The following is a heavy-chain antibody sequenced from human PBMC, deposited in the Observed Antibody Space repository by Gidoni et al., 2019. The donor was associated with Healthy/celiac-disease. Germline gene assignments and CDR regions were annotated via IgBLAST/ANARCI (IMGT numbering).Heavy chain of an antibody. CDR1: GFTFSDYY. Sequence: QVQLVESGGGVVTPGGSLRLSCAASGFTFSDYYMSWIRPAPGKGLEWVSYISSSSSYTNYADSVKGRFTISRDNAKNSLYLQMNSLRAEDTAVYYCARDQITMVRGVHQDYYYYGMDVWGQGTTVTVSS. D-gene: IGHD3-10*01. V-gene: IGHV3-11*06. J-gene: IGHJ6*02. CDR2: ISSSSSYT. CDR3: ARDQITMVRGVHQDYYYYGMDV.